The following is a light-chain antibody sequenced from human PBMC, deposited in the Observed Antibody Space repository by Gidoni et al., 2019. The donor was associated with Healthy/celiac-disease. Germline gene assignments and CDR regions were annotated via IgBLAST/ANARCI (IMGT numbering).Light chain of an antibody. V-gene: IGLV1-44*01. CDR2: SNN. J-gene: IGLJ3*02. CDR3: AAWDDSLNGPV. Sequence: QSVLTQPPSASVTPGQRVTLSCSGSSSNIGSNTVNWYQQLPGTAPKLLIYSNNQRPSGVPDRFSGSKSGTSASLASSGLQSEDEADYYCAAWDDSLNGPVFGGGTKLTVL. CDR1: SSNIGSNT.